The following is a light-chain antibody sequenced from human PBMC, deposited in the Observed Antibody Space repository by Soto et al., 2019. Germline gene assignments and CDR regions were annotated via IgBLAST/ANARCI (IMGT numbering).Light chain of an antibody. CDR1: QSVSSSY. J-gene: IGKJ1*01. V-gene: IGKV3-20*01. Sequence: IVLTQSPGTLSLSPGERATLSRRASQSVSSSYLAWYQQKPGQAPRLLIYGASSKATGIPDRFSGSGSGTDFTLTIDRLEPEDFAVYYCQQYGSPVVTFGQGTKVEIK. CDR2: GAS. CDR3: QQYGSPVVT.